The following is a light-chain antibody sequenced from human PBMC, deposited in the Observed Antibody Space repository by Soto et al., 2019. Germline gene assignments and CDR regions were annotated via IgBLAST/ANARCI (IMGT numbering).Light chain of an antibody. CDR2: GAS. Sequence: EIVMTQSPATLSVSPGERATLSCRASQNVSSNLAWYQQKPGQAPRLLIYGASTRATGIPARFSGSGSGTEFTLTISSLQSEDFAVYYCQQYNNWPPWTFGKGTKV. CDR1: QNVSSN. J-gene: IGKJ1*01. CDR3: QQYNNWPPWT. V-gene: IGKV3-15*01.